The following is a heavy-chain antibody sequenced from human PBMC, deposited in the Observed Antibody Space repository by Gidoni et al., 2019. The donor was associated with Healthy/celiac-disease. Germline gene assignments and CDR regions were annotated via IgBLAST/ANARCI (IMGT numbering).Heavy chain of an antibody. CDR1: GFSLSTSGVG. V-gene: IGHV2-5*02. CDR3: AHRVYSCYDFGYFQH. J-gene: IGHJ1*01. CDR2: SYWDDDK. Sequence: QITLKESGPTLVKPTQTPTLTCTFSGFSLSTSGVGVGWIRQPPGKALEWLALSYWDDDKRYSPSLKSRLTITNDTAKNQVVLTMTNMDPLSTATYYCAHRVYSCYDFGYFQHWGQGTLVTVSS. D-gene: IGHD5-12*01.